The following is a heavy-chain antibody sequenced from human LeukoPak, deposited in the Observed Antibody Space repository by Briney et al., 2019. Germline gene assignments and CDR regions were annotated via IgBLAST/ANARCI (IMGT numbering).Heavy chain of an antibody. V-gene: IGHV4-61*02. Sequence: SETLSLTCTVSGGSISSSGYYWGWIRQPAGKGLEWIGRIYTSGSISGNTNYNPSLNSRVTMSVDRSKNQFSLKLSSVTAADTAVYYCARDRYYYDSSTYYSAFDIWGQGTLVTVSS. J-gene: IGHJ3*02. CDR3: ARDRYYYDSSTYYSAFDI. CDR1: GGSISSSGYY. D-gene: IGHD3-22*01. CDR2: IYTSGSISGNT.